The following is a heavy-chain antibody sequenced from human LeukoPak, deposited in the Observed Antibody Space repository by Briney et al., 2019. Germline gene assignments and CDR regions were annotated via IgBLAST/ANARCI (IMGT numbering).Heavy chain of an antibody. J-gene: IGHJ6*04. Sequence: SETLSLTCTVSGGSISSYYWSWIRQPPGKGLEWIGYIYYSGSTNYNPSLKSRVTISVDTSKNQFSLKLSSVTAADTAVYYCARDVQLERPVWGKGTTVTVSS. D-gene: IGHD1-1*01. CDR3: ARDVQLERPV. CDR2: IYYSGST. V-gene: IGHV4-59*01. CDR1: GGSISSYY.